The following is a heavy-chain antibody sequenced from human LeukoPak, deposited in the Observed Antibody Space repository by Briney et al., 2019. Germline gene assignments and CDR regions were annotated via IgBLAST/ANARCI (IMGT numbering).Heavy chain of an antibody. Sequence: PGGSLRLSCAASGFTFSSYSMNWVRQAPGKGLEWVSYISSSSSTIYYADSVKGRFTISRDNAKNSLCLQMNSLRDEDTAVYYCARGSTYYYDSSGYHFDYWGQGTLVTVSS. CDR3: ARGSTYYYDSSGYHFDY. CDR2: ISSSSSTI. J-gene: IGHJ4*02. D-gene: IGHD3-22*01. V-gene: IGHV3-48*02. CDR1: GFTFSSYS.